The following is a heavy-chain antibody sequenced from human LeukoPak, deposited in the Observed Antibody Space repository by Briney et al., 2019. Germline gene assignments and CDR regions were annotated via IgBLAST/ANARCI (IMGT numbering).Heavy chain of an antibody. Sequence: GSSVNVSCKGSGYTFTSYDINWLRQATGQGLEWMGWMNPNSGNTGYAQKFQGRVTMTRNTSISTAYMELSSLRSEDTAVYYCARGLGSYDSSPPDYWGQGTLVTVSS. V-gene: IGHV1-8*01. CDR3: ARGLGSYDSSPPDY. CDR2: MNPNSGNT. J-gene: IGHJ4*02. D-gene: IGHD3-22*01. CDR1: GYTFTSYD.